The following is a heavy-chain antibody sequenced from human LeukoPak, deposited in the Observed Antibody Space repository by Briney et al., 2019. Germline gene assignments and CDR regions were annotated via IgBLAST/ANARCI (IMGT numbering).Heavy chain of an antibody. V-gene: IGHV3-21*01. D-gene: IGHD2-15*01. Sequence: GGSLRLSCAASGFTFSTYSMNWVRQAPGKGLEWVSSISSGGSYIYYADSVKGRFTISRDNAKNSLYLQMNRLRAEDTAVYYCATGVQGYCSGSGCYRGVFDYWGQGTLVTVSS. J-gene: IGHJ4*02. CDR1: GFTFSTYS. CDR2: ISSGGSYI. CDR3: ATGVQGYCSGSGCYRGVFDY.